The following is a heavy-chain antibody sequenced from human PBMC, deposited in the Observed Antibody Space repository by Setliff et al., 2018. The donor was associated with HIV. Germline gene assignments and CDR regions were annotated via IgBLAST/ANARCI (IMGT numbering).Heavy chain of an antibody. D-gene: IGHD6-19*01. Sequence: KPGGSLRLSCAASGFTFSTYRMSWVRQAPGKGLEWVSSISSSSSYIYYADSLKGRFTISRDNAKNSLYLQMNSLRAEDTAVYYCARAVHSGWYYFDYWGQGTLVT. CDR2: ISSSSSYI. CDR3: ARAVHSGWYYFDY. CDR1: GFTFSTYR. V-gene: IGHV3-21*01. J-gene: IGHJ4*02.